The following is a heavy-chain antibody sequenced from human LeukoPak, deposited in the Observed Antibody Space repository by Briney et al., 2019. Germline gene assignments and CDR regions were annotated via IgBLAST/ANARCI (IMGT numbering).Heavy chain of an antibody. D-gene: IGHD6-6*01. J-gene: IGHJ4*02. V-gene: IGHV4-39*01. CDR2: IYYSGST. CDR3: ARHDFRWGSSNTFDY. CDR1: GGSISSSSYY. Sequence: SETLSLTCTVSGGSISSSSYYWGWIRQPPGKGLEWIGSIYYSGSTYYNPSLKSRVTIPVDTSKNQFSPKLSSVTAADTAVYYCARHDFRWGSSNTFDYWGQGTLVT.